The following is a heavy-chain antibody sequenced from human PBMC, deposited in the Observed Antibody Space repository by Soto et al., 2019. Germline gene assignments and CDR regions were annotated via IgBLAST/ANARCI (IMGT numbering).Heavy chain of an antibody. Sequence: SETLSLTCTVSGGSIRSSDYYWSWIRQPPGKGLEWIGYIYNSGSTYYNPSLKGRVTISVDTSKNQFSLKLTSVTAADTAVYYCARGGATVVTPGYYHGMDVWGQGTTVTVS. D-gene: IGHD4-17*01. CDR3: ARGGATVVTPGYYHGMDV. CDR1: GGSIRSSDYY. J-gene: IGHJ6*02. CDR2: IYNSGST. V-gene: IGHV4-30-4*01.